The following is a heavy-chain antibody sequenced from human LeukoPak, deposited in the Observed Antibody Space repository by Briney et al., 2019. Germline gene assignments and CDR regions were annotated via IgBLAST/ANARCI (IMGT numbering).Heavy chain of an antibody. CDR1: GFTVSSNY. D-gene: IGHD3-22*01. Sequence: GGSLRLSCAASGFTVSSNYMSWVRQAPGEGLEWVSVIYSGGSTYYADSVKGRFTISRDNSKNTLYLQMNSLRAEDTAVYYCARDSTMIHAFDIWGQGTMVTVSS. J-gene: IGHJ3*02. CDR2: IYSGGST. CDR3: ARDSTMIHAFDI. V-gene: IGHV3-66*01.